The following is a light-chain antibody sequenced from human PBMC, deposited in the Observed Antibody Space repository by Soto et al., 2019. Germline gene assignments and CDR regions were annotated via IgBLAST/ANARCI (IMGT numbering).Light chain of an antibody. J-gene: IGKJ1*01. CDR3: QQYNSYSPRK. V-gene: IGKV1-5*01. CDR2: DAS. Sequence: DSQFADSASCVSASGVGRVTITCLASQSISSWLAWYQQKPGKAPKLLIYDASSLENGVPSRFSGSASGRDFTLTISSLQPYDFATYSCQQYNSYSPRKFGQGTKVDIK. CDR1: QSISSW.